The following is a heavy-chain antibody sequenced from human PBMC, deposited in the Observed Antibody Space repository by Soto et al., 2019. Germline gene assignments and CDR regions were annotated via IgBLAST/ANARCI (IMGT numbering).Heavy chain of an antibody. CDR2: INPSGGST. CDR1: GYTFTSYY. CDR3: ARGVHYYDSSGYYYDY. J-gene: IGHJ4*02. D-gene: IGHD3-22*01. Sequence: GASVKVSCKASGYTFTSYYMHWVRQAPGQGLEWMGIINPSGGSTSYAQKFQGRVTMTRDTSTSTVYMELSSLRSEDTAVYYCARGVHYYDSSGYYYDYWGQGTLVTVSS. V-gene: IGHV1-46*01.